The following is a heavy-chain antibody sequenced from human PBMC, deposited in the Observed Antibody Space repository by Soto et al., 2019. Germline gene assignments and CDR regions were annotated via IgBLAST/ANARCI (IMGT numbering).Heavy chain of an antibody. D-gene: IGHD6-13*01. J-gene: IGHJ6*02. CDR2: ISKDGSNT. CDR3: AKDAPFIAAGGVDV. Sequence: QVQLVESGGGVVQPGGSLRLSCVGSGFIFSSYGMNWVRQAPGKGLEWAAAISKDGSNTYYADSVKGRFTISRDNSKNTMYLQLNSLRAEDTAVYYCAKDAPFIAAGGVDVWGQGTTVTVS. CDR1: GFIFSSYG. V-gene: IGHV3-30*18.